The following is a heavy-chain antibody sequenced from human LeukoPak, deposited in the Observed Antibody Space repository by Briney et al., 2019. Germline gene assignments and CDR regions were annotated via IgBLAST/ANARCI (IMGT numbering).Heavy chain of an antibody. Sequence: GGSLRLSCAVSGFSFNNAWMDWVRQAPGKGLEWVSSISSSSSYIYYADSVKGRFTISRDNAKNSLYLQMNSLRAEDTAVYYCASLDYGGNSFAFDIWGQGTMVTVSS. J-gene: IGHJ3*02. CDR1: GFSFNNAW. CDR2: ISSSSSYI. V-gene: IGHV3-21*01. CDR3: ASLDYGGNSFAFDI. D-gene: IGHD4-23*01.